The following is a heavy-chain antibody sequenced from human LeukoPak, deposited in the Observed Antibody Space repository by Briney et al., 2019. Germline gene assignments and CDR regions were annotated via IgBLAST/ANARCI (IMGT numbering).Heavy chain of an antibody. CDR1: GGSIGSYY. CDR3: ARSAIDAFDI. Sequence: SETLSLTCTVSGGSIGSYYWSWIRQPPGKGLECIGYIYNSGSTNYNPSLKSRVSISVDTSKNQFSLKLSSVTAADTAVYYCARSAIDAFDIWGQGTMVTVSS. CDR2: IYNSGST. V-gene: IGHV4-59*08. D-gene: IGHD6-25*01. J-gene: IGHJ3*02.